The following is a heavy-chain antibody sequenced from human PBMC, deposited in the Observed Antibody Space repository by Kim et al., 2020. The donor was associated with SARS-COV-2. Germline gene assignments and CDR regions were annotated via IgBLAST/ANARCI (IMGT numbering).Heavy chain of an antibody. CDR2: IRSKANSYAT. CDR1: GFTFSGSA. D-gene: IGHD2-2*01. V-gene: IGHV3-73*01. CDR3: TTYYCSSTSCYSSGMDV. Sequence: GGSLRLSCAASGFTFSGSAMHWVRQASGKGLEWVGRIRSKANSYATAYAASVKGRFTISRDDSKNTAYLQMNSLKTEDTAVYYCTTYYCSSTSCYSSGMDVWGQGTTVTVSS. J-gene: IGHJ6*02.